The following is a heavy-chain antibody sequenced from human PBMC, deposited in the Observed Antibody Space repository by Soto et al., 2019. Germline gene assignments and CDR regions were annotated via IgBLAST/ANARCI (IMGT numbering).Heavy chain of an antibody. V-gene: IGHV1-3*01. CDR3: ARGFSWFGELIASDY. CDR1: GYTFTSYA. J-gene: IGHJ4*02. CDR2: INAGNGNT. D-gene: IGHD3-10*01. Sequence: QVPLVQSGAEVKKPGASVKVSCKASGYTFTSYAMHWVRQAPGQRLEWMGWINAGNGNTKYSQKFQGRVTITRDTSASTAYMELSSLSSEDTAVYYCARGFSWFGELIASDYWGQGTLVTVSS.